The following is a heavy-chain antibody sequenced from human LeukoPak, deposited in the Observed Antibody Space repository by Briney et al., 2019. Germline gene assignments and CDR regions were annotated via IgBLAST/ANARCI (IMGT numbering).Heavy chain of an antibody. CDR3: ARGDLAARMGY. Sequence: SETLSLTCAVYGGSFSGYFWTWIRQPPGKGLEWIGEINPSGSTNYNPSLKSRVTISIDTSKNQFSLKLSSVTAADTAVYYCARGDLAARMGYWGQGTLVTVSS. V-gene: IGHV4-34*01. D-gene: IGHD6-6*01. CDR2: INPSGST. CDR1: GGSFSGYF. J-gene: IGHJ4*02.